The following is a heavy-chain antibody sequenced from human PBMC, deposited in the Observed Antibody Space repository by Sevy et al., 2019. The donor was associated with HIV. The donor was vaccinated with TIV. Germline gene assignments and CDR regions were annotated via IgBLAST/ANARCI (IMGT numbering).Heavy chain of an antibody. J-gene: IGHJ4*02. CDR2: IYHGGST. V-gene: IGHV4-38-2*01. CDR1: GSSISSIYY. D-gene: IGHD1-26*01. Sequence: SETLSLTCAVSGSSISSIYYWRWIRQPTGKGLEWIGTIYHGGSTYYNPSLKSRVTISVDTSKNQFSLKVTSVTAADTAVYFCARHKAPAGTYFDYWGRGTLVTVSS. CDR3: ARHKAPAGTYFDY.